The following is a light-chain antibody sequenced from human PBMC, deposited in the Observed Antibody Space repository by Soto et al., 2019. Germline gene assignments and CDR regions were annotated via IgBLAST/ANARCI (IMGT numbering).Light chain of an antibody. J-gene: IGKJ5*01. CDR3: QQPSNWPLT. Sequence: IMLSQSAGTVSLSPREKATLSCRARQSVQFNYVAWYQQKPGQAPRLLIYGASSRATGIPDRFSGSGSGMDFTLTISSLEPEDFALYYCQQPSNWPLTFGQATRLEIK. CDR2: GAS. CDR1: QSVQFNY. V-gene: IGKV3D-20*02.